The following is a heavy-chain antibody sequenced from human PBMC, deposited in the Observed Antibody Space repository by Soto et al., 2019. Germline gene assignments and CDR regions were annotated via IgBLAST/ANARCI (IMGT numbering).Heavy chain of an antibody. CDR1: GFTFSSDW. V-gene: IGHV3-74*01. J-gene: IGHJ3*02. CDR2: INTDGGIT. Sequence: EVQLVESGGDLVQPGGSLRLSCAASGFTFSSDWMHWVRRVPGKGLVWVSHINTDGGITGYADSAKGRFTISRDNAKNTLYLQMNGLRVEDTSVYYCTREAGYCSRTSCYRRAFDSWGQGTMVTVSS. D-gene: IGHD2-2*01. CDR3: TREAGYCSRTSCYRRAFDS.